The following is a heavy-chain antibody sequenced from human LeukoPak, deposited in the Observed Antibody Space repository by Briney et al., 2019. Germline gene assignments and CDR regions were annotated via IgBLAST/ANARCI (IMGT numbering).Heavy chain of an antibody. CDR2: INPNSGGT. Sequence: ASVKVSCKAAGYTFTGYYMFWVRQAPGQGLEWMGRINPNSGGTNYAQKSQGRVTMIRDTSISTAYMELSRLRSDDTAVYYCARGYCSGGSCYSVENWFDPWGQGTLVTVSS. J-gene: IGHJ5*02. D-gene: IGHD2-15*01. V-gene: IGHV1-2*06. CDR1: GYTFTGYY. CDR3: ARGYCSGGSCYSVENWFDP.